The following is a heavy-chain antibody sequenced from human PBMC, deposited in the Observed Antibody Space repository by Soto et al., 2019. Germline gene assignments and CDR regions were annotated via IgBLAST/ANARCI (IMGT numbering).Heavy chain of an antibody. CDR3: ARADSGYAHGYYYYGMDV. CDR2: ISSSSSTI. Sequence: EVQLVESGGGLVQPGGSLRLSCAASGFTFSSYSMNWVRQAPGKGLEWVSYISSSSSTIYYADPVKGRFTISRDNATNSXXLQLNSLRAEDTAVYYCARADSGYAHGYYYYGMDVWGQGTTVTVSS. D-gene: IGHD5-12*01. J-gene: IGHJ6*02. V-gene: IGHV3-48*01. CDR1: GFTFSSYS.